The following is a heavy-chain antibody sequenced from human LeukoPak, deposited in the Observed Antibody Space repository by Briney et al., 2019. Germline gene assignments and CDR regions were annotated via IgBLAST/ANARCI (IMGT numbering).Heavy chain of an antibody. D-gene: IGHD3-10*01. J-gene: IGHJ6*03. V-gene: IGHV4-61*02. Sequence: SQTLSLTCTVSGDSISSGDYYWSWIRQPAGKGLEWIGRISSSGSTNYNPSLKSRVTISVDTSKNQFSLKLSSVTAADTAVYYCARARYGSGSYHYMDVWGKGTTVTISS. CDR1: GDSISSGDYY. CDR3: ARARYGSGSYHYMDV. CDR2: ISSSGST.